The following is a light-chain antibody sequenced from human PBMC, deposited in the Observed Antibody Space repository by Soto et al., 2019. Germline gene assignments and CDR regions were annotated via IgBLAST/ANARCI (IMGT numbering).Light chain of an antibody. CDR2: WAS. V-gene: IGKV4-1*01. CDR3: QQYFITPPLT. Sequence: DIVLTQSPDSLVVSLGERATINCKSSQSLFYSPRNRSYLGWFQQRHGQPPRLLIYWASSREPGVPDRFSGGESGTDFTPTNSSPLAEDVAVYYCQQYFITPPLTFGVETKVQIE. J-gene: IGKJ4*01. CDR1: QSLFYSPRNRSY.